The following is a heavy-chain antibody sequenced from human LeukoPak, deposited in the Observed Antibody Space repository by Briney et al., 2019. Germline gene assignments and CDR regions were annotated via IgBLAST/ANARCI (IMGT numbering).Heavy chain of an antibody. CDR2: IYYSGST. J-gene: IGHJ4*02. Sequence: SETLSLTCTVSGGSISSYYWSWIRQPPGKGLEWIGYIYYSGSTNYNPSLKSRVTISVDTSKNQFSLKLSSVTAADTAVYYCARSYCSGGSCYFDYWGQGTLVTVSS. CDR1: GGSISSYY. CDR3: ARSYCSGGSCYFDY. V-gene: IGHV4-59*01. D-gene: IGHD2-15*01.